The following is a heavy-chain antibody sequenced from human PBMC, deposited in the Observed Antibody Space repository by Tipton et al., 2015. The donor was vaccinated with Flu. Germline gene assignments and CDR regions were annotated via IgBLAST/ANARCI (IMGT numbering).Heavy chain of an antibody. Sequence: VQLVQSGPEVKKPGESLMISCKTSGYFFTSYWIAWVRQVPGKGLEWMGMVHPDASDTRYSPSFQGHVSMSADKSIRTAYLHVSSLKASDTAIYYCARRIVATIWAFDVWGQGTMVSVSS. CDR2: VHPDASDT. V-gene: IGHV5-51*03. CDR1: GYFFTSYW. CDR3: ARRIVATIWAFDV. J-gene: IGHJ3*01. D-gene: IGHD5-12*01.